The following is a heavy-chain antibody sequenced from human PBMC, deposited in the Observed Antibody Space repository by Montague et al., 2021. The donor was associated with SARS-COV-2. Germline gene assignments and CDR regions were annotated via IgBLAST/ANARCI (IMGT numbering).Heavy chain of an antibody. V-gene: IGHV6-1*01. D-gene: IGHD1-26*01. CDR3: ARTSASSDY. J-gene: IGHJ4*02. Sequence: NDYAVSVKSRITINPDTSKNQISLQLNSVTPEDTAVYYCARTSASSDYWGKGTLFTVSS. CDR2: N.